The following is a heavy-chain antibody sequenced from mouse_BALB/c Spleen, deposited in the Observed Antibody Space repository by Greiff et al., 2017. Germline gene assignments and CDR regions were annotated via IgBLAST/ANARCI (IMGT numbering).Heavy chain of an antibody. J-gene: IGHJ2*01. CDR2: ISSGSSTI. D-gene: IGHD2-10*02. CDR1: GFTFSSFG. V-gene: IGHV5-17*02. CDR3: ARSDPYGNYYLDY. Sequence: EVQVVESGGGLVQPGGSRKLSCAASGFTFSSFGMHWVRQAPEQGLEWVAYISSGSSTIYYADTVKGRFTISRDNPKNTLFLQMTSLRSEDTAMYYCARSDPYGNYYLDYWGQGTALTVSS.